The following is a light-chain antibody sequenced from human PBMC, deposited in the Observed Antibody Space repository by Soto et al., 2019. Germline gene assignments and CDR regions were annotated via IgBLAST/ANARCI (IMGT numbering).Light chain of an antibody. V-gene: IGKV3-20*01. CDR3: QQYGSSPLT. Sequence: EIVLTQSPGTLSLSPGERATLSCRASQSVTSSYLAWYQQKPGQAPRLLIYGASSRATGIPDRFSGSGSGTDFTLTISRLELEDFAVYSCQQYGSSPLTFGGGTRVEIK. CDR1: QSVTSSY. J-gene: IGKJ4*01. CDR2: GAS.